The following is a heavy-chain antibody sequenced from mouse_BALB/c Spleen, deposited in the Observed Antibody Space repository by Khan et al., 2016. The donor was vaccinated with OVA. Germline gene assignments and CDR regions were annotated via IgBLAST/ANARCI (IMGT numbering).Heavy chain of an antibody. J-gene: IGHJ3*01. CDR2: ISYSGST. Sequence: VQLQQSGPSLVKPSQTLSLTCSVTGDSITSGYWNWIRKFPGNKLEYMGYISYSGSTYYNPSLKSRISITRDTSKNQYYLQLNSVTTEDTATDYCARYDYDYDGAFAYWGQGTLVTVSA. CDR1: GDSITSGY. CDR3: ARYDYDYDGAFAY. D-gene: IGHD2-4*01. V-gene: IGHV3-8*02.